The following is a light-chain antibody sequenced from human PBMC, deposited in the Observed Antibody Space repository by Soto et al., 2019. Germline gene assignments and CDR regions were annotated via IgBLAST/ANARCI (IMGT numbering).Light chain of an antibody. CDR2: GAS. J-gene: IGKJ4*01. CDR1: QSVSSN. V-gene: IGKV3-15*01. Sequence: EIVMTQSPATLSVSPGERATLSCRASQSVSSNLAWYQQKPGQAPRLLIYGASTRATGIPARFSGSGSGTEFTLTISSLQSEDFAVYYCQQYINWRALTFGGGTKVDIK. CDR3: QQYINWRALT.